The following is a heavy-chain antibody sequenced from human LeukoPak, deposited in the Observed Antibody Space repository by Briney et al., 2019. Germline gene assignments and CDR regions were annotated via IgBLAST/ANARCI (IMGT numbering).Heavy chain of an antibody. J-gene: IGHJ4*02. CDR2: INSDGSST. D-gene: IGHD6-25*01. CDR1: GFTFSGYW. CDR3: AGPRGGYVFDY. Sequence: GGSLRLSCAASGFTFSGYWMHWSRQAPGKGLVWVSRINSDGSSTSYADSVKGRFTISRDNAKNTLYLQMNSLRAEDTAVYYCAGPRGGYVFDYWGQGTLVTVSS. V-gene: IGHV3-74*01.